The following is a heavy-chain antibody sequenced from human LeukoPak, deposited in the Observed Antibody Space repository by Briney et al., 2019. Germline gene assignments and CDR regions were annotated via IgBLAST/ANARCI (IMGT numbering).Heavy chain of an antibody. CDR2: ISSSSSTI. CDR1: GFTFNSYS. J-gene: IGHJ3*02. CDR3: AYGGNSVVDAFDI. V-gene: IGHV3-48*01. Sequence: GGSLRLSCAASGFTFNSYSMNWVRQAPGKGLEWVSYISSSSSTIYYADSVKGRFTISRDNAKNSLYLQMNSLRAEDTAVYYCAYGGNSVVDAFDIWGQGTKVTVSS. D-gene: IGHD4-23*01.